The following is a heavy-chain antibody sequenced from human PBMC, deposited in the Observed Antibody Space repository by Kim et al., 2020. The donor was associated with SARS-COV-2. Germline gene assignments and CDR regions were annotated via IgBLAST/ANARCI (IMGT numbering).Heavy chain of an antibody. J-gene: IGHJ6*02. CDR1: GYTFTSYG. CDR2: ISAYNGNT. V-gene: IGHV1-18*01. Sequence: ASVKVSCKASGYTFTSYGISWVRQAPGQGLEWMGWISAYNGNTNYAQKLQGRVTMTTDTSTSTAYMELRSLRSDDTAVYYCARDHPYYYGSGSYAPTNYYYYYGMDVWGQGTTVTVSS. CDR3: ARDHPYYYGSGSYAPTNYYYYYGMDV. D-gene: IGHD3-10*01.